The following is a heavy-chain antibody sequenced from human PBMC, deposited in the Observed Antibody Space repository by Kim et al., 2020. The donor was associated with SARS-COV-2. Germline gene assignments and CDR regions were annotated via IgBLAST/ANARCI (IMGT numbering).Heavy chain of an antibody. D-gene: IGHD5-12*01. CDR2: IAYDGNT. J-gene: IGHJ4*02. V-gene: IGHV4-31*03. Sequence: SETLSLTCSVRGDSISSGDFNWNWVRQHPGKGLEWIGYIAYDGNTYSNPSLKSRLTITVDTSKNQLSLRLTSVTAADTAVYFCARDGIDGYTLDYWGRGTLVTVSS. CDR1: GDSISSGDFN. CDR3: ARDGIDGYTLDY.